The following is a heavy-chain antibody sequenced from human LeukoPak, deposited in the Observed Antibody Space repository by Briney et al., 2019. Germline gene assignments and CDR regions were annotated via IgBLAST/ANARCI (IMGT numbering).Heavy chain of an antibody. D-gene: IGHD6-13*01. V-gene: IGHV3-13*01. Sequence: GGSLRLSCAASGFTFSSPDMHWVRQVIGKGLEWVSAIGTVGDTYYSDSVKGRFTISRDNAKNSLYLQMNSLYYCVREGRSSRWDDWYFDLWGRGTLVTVSP. CDR2: IGTVGDT. CDR1: GFTFSSPD. CDR3: RWDDWYFDL. J-gene: IGHJ2*01.